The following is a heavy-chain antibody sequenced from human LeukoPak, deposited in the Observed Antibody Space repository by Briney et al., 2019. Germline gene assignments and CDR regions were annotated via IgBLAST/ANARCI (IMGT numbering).Heavy chain of an antibody. CDR1: GGSISSSSYY. Sequence: ETLSLTCTVSGGSISSSSYYWGWVRQAPGKGLEWVSAISGSGTTYYADSVRGRFIVSRDNSKNTLYLQMSSLRAEDTAVYYCARSKEDCCGSFDPWGQGTLVTVSS. CDR3: ARSKEDCCGSFDP. D-gene: IGHD2-15*01. J-gene: IGHJ5*02. CDR2: ISGSGTT. V-gene: IGHV3-23*01.